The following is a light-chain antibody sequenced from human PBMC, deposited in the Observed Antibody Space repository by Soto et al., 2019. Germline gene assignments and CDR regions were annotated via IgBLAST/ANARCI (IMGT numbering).Light chain of an antibody. Sequence: IQMTRSPSSLSAAVGDRVTITCRASQTIKSYLNWYQHKPGKAPKLMIHDANTLQSGVTSRFSGSGSGTEFTLTISSMQPDDFATYYCQQYNSYSITFGQGTRLEIK. CDR1: QTIKSY. CDR2: DAN. J-gene: IGKJ5*01. V-gene: IGKV1-5*01. CDR3: QQYNSYSIT.